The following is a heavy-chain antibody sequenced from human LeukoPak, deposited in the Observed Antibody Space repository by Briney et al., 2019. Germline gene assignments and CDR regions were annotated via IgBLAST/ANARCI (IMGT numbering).Heavy chain of an antibody. CDR2: ISSSSSTI. Sequence: GGSLRLSCAASGFTFSSYSMNWVRQAPGKGLEWVSYISSSSSTIYYADSVKGRFTISRDNAKNSLYLQMNSLRAEDTAVYYCARGATYYDILSLDYWGQGTLVTVSS. J-gene: IGHJ4*02. D-gene: IGHD3-9*01. CDR3: ARGATYYDILSLDY. V-gene: IGHV3-48*04. CDR1: GFTFSSYS.